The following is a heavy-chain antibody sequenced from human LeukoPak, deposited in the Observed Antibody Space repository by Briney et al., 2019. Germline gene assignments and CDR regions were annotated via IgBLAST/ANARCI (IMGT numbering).Heavy chain of an antibody. D-gene: IGHD6-13*01. CDR2: ISSSSSYI. CDR3: ARGGDQIASAATGGDWFDP. J-gene: IGHJ5*02. V-gene: IGHV3-21*01. Sequence: PGGSLRLSCAVSGFSFSNYAMNWVRQAPGKGLEWVSSISSSSSYIYYADSVKGRFTISRDNAKNTLYLQMNSLRAEDTAVYYCARGGDQIASAATGGDWFDPWGHGTLVTVSS. CDR1: GFSFSNYA.